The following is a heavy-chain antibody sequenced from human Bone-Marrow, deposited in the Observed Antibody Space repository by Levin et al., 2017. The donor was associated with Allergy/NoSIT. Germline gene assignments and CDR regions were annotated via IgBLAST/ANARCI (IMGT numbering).Heavy chain of an antibody. D-gene: IGHD3-3*01. CDR3: ARAGGVITIYGVIKGNDGFDI. CDR1: GYSFTTYG. J-gene: IGHJ3*02. V-gene: IGHV1-18*01. CDR2: ISGYNGNT. Sequence: ASVKVSCKASGYSFTTYGIAWVRQAPGQGLELLGWISGYNGNTNYAQNLQGRVTMTTDTSTDTAYMELRSLTSGDTATYYCARAGGVITIYGVIKGNDGFDIWGQGTMLIVSA.